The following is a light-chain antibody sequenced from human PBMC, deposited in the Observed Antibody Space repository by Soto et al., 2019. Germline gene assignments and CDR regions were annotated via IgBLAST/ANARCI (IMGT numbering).Light chain of an antibody. CDR2: SAS. CDR3: QQYNSYSLT. J-gene: IGKJ4*01. V-gene: IGKV1-5*01. Sequence: DIQMTQSPSSVSASVGDRVTITCRASQGISSWLGWYQQKAGKAPKLLIYSASSLESGVPSRFSGSGSGTEFTLTISSLQPDDFATYYCQQYNSYSLTFGGGTKVDIK. CDR1: QGISSW.